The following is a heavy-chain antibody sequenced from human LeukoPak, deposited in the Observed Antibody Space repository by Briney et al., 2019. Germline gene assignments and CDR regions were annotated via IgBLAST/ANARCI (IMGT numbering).Heavy chain of an antibody. CDR1: GFTFSSYS. CDR3: ARNSLGGYDDYYFDS. D-gene: IGHD5-12*01. Sequence: SGGSPRLSCAASGFTFSSYSMNWVRQAPGKGLEWISYISTSSSTIYYADSVKGRFTISRDNARNSLYLQMNSLRAEDTAVYYCARNSLGGYDDYYFDSWGQGTLVTVSS. J-gene: IGHJ4*02. V-gene: IGHV3-48*01. CDR2: ISTSSSTI.